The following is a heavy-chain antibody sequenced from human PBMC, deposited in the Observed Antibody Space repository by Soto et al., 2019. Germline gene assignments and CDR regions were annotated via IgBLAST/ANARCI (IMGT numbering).Heavy chain of an antibody. CDR2: IKSKTDGGTT. D-gene: IGHD6-6*01. Sequence: EVQLVESGGGLVKPGGSLRLSCAASGFTFSNAWMSWVRQAPGKGLEWVGRIKSKTDGGTTDYAAPVKGRFTISRDDSKNTLYLQMNSLKTEDTAVYYRPTCIAARPGARDGYSVLWGRGPLVPVSS. CDR3: PTCIAARPGARDGYSVL. J-gene: IGHJ2*01. V-gene: IGHV3-15*01. CDR1: GFTFSNAW.